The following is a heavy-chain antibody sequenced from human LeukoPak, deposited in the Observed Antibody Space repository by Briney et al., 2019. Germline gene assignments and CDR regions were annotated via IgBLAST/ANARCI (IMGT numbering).Heavy chain of an antibody. J-gene: IGHJ6*04. D-gene: IGHD5-18*01. CDR2: IKQDGSEK. CDR3: ARDLVTRLDV. CDR1: GFTFSSYW. V-gene: IGHV3-7*01. Sequence: PGGTPRLSCAASGFTFSSYWMSWVRQAPGKGLEWVANIKQDGSEKYYVDSVKGRLTISRDNAKNSLYLQMYSLRAEDTAVYYCARDLVTRLDVWGKGNTVTVSS.